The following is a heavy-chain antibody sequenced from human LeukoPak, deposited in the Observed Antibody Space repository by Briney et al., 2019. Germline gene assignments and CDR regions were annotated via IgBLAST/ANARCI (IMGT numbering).Heavy chain of an antibody. J-gene: IGHJ4*02. CDR3: AKTFGGVIVQYYFDY. V-gene: IGHV3-30*18. D-gene: IGHD3-16*02. CDR1: GFTFSSYG. CDR2: ISYDGSNK. Sequence: GGSLRLSCAASGFTFSSYGMHRVRQAPGKVLEWVAVISYDGSNKYYADSVKGRFTISRDNSKNTLYLQMNSLRAEGTAVYYCAKTFGGVIVQYYFDYWGQGTLVTVSS.